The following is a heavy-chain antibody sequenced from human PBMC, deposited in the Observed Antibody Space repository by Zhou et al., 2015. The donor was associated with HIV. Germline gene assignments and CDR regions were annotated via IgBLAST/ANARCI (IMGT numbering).Heavy chain of an antibody. CDR3: AREILAAAGRDAFDI. CDR1: GGTFSSYA. V-gene: IGHV1-69*01. D-gene: IGHD6-13*01. J-gene: IGHJ3*02. CDR2: IIPMFGTT. Sequence: QVQLVQSGAEVKKPGSSVKVSCKASGGTFSSYAISWVRQAPGQGLEWMGGIIPMFGTTSYARTFQGRVTITADDSTSTSYMELSSLRSEDTAVYYCAREILAAAGRDAFDIWGQGTMVTVSS.